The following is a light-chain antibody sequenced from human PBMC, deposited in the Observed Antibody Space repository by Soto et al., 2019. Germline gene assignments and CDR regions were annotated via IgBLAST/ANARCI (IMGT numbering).Light chain of an antibody. Sequence: DIQMTQSPSSVSASVGDRVTITCRASQGISSWLAWYQKKPGKAPKLLIYASSSLQSGVPSRFSGSGSGTDFTLTISSLHAEDFATYYCQQANSFPLTVGGGTKVDIK. CDR2: ASS. CDR3: QQANSFPLT. CDR1: QGISSW. J-gene: IGKJ4*01. V-gene: IGKV1-12*01.